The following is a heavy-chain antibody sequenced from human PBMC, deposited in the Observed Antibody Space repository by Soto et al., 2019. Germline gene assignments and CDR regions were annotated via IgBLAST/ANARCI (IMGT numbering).Heavy chain of an antibody. CDR1: GGTFSSYA. CDR2: IIPIFGTA. CDR3: ASLGAYYYDSSGYYPGGY. J-gene: IGHJ4*02. D-gene: IGHD3-22*01. V-gene: IGHV1-69*13. Sequence: SVKVSCKASGGTFSSYAISWVRQAPGQGLEWMGGIIPIFGTANYAQKFQGRVTITADESTSTAYMELSSLRSEDTAVYYCASLGAYYYDSSGYYPGGYWGQGTLVTVSS.